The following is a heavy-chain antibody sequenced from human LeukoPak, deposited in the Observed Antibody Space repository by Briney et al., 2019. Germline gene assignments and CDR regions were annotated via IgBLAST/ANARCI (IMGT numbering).Heavy chain of an antibody. D-gene: IGHD6-19*01. CDR2: ISYDGSNK. CDR1: GFTFSNYE. J-gene: IGHJ4*02. Sequence: GGSLRLSCAASGFTFSNYEMNWVRQAPGKGLEWVAIISYDGSNKYYPDSVKGRFTISRDDSKNTLYLQMNSLRTEDTAVYYCAKELTRPNRPVAGLNYWGQGTLVTVSS. CDR3: AKELTRPNRPVAGLNY. V-gene: IGHV3-30*18.